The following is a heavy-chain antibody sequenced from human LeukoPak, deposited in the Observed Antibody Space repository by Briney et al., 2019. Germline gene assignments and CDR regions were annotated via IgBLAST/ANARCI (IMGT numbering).Heavy chain of an antibody. Sequence: ASVKVSCKASGYTFTSYDINWVRQATGQGLEWMGWMNPNSGNTGYAQKFQGRVTITRNTSISTAYMELSSLRSEDTAVYYCAGGPRGVGLIRYWGQGTLVTVSS. J-gene: IGHJ4*02. CDR2: MNPNSGNT. CDR3: AGGPRGVGLIRY. CDR1: GYTFTSYD. V-gene: IGHV1-8*03. D-gene: IGHD6-19*01.